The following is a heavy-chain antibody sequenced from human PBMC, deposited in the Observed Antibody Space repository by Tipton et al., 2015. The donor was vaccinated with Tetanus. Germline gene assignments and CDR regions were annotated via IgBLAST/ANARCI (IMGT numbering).Heavy chain of an antibody. D-gene: IGHD1-26*01. J-gene: IGHJ5*02. CDR3: ARGSSRRGGWFDP. CDR2: INLDGSRE. V-gene: IGHV3-7*03. Sequence: APGKGLEWVANINLDGSREDYVDSVKGRFTISRDNAKNSLYLQMNSLRAEDTAVYYCARGSSRRGGWFDPWGQGTLVTVSS.